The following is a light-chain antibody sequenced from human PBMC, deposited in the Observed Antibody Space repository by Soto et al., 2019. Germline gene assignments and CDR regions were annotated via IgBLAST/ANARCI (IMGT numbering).Light chain of an antibody. Sequence: QAVVTQPPSVSGAPGQRVTISCTGSTSNIGAGFDVHWYQQLPGTAPKLLIYGNNNRPSGVPDRFSGSKSGTSASLAITGLQAEDEADYYCQSYDTSLSDSVFGTGTKLTVL. V-gene: IGLV1-40*01. CDR2: GNN. J-gene: IGLJ1*01. CDR3: QSYDTSLSDSV. CDR1: TSNIGAGFD.